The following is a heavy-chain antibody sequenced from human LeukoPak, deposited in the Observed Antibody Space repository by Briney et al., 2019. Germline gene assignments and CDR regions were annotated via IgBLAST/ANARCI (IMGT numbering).Heavy chain of an antibody. Sequence: GGSLRLSCAASGFTFSSYSMNWVRQAPGKGLEWVSSISSGSSYIYYADSVKGRFTISRGNAKNSLYLQMNSLRAEDTAVYYCASIMTTVVFDYWGQGTLVTVSS. D-gene: IGHD4-23*01. CDR1: GFTFSSYS. CDR3: ASIMTTVVFDY. V-gene: IGHV3-21*01. J-gene: IGHJ4*02. CDR2: ISSGSSYI.